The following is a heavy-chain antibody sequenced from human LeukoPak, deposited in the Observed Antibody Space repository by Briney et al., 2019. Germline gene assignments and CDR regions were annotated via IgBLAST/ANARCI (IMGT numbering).Heavy chain of an antibody. CDR1: GGTFSSYA. J-gene: IGHJ6*03. CDR2: IIPIFGTA. Sequence: SVKVSCKASGGTFSSYAISWVRQAPGQGLEWMGRIIPIFGTANYAQKFQGRVTITTDESTSTAYMELSSLRSEDTAVYYCARENDILTGYYDDEWAPGYMDVWGKETTVTVSS. V-gene: IGHV1-69*05. D-gene: IGHD3-9*01. CDR3: ARENDILTGYYDDEWAPGYMDV.